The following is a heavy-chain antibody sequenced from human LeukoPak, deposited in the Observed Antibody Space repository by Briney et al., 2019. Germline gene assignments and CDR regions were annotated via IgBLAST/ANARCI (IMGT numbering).Heavy chain of an antibody. J-gene: IGHJ4*02. CDR2: ISSSSRYI. V-gene: IGHV3-21*01. CDR3: ARDGSYCSGTSCYAGENNFDY. Sequence: GGSLRLSCAASGFTFSSYSMNWVRQAPGKGLEWVSFISSSSRYIYYADSVKGRFTISRDNAKNSLYLQMNSLRAEDTAVYYCARDGSYCSGTSCYAGENNFDYWGQGTLVTVSS. D-gene: IGHD2-15*01. CDR1: GFTFSSYS.